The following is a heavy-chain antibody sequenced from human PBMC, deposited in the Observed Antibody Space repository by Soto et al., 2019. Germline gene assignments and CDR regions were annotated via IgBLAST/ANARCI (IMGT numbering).Heavy chain of an antibody. CDR2: IKQDGSEN. CDR1: GFTFSSYW. J-gene: IGHJ4*02. V-gene: IGHV3-7*03. CDR3: VRYFECSYGYGAFDY. Sequence: GGSLRLSCAASGFTFSSYWMSWVRQAPGKWLERVANIKQDGSENYYVDSVRGRFTISRDNAKNSLYLQMNSLRAEDTAVYYCVRYFECSYGYGAFDYWGQGXLVTVSS. D-gene: IGHD5-18*01.